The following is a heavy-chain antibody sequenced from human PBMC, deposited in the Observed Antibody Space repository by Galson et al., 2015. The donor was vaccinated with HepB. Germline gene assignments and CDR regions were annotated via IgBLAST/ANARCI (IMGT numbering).Heavy chain of an antibody. V-gene: IGHV3-30*03. CDR2: ISYDGSNK. J-gene: IGHJ4*02. CDR3: ARIFDWGHYYDSSGYYNKALGDIDY. CDR1: GFTFSSYG. D-gene: IGHD3-22*01. Sequence: SLRLSCAASGFTFSSYGMHWVRQAPGKGLEWVAVISYDGSNKYYADSVKGRFTISRDNSKNTLYLQMNSLRAEDTAVYYCARIFDWGHYYDSSGYYNKALGDIDYWGQGTLVTVSS.